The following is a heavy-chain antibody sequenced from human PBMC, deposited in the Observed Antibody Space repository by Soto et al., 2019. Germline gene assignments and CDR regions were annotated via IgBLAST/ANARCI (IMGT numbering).Heavy chain of an antibody. CDR2: IYYSGST. J-gene: IGHJ5*02. D-gene: IGHD2-2*01. Sequence: SETLSLTCTVSGGSISSSSYYWGWIRQPPGKGLEWIGSIYYSGSTYYNPSLKSRVTISVDTSKNQFSLKLSSVTAADTAVYYCARLGLYCSSTSCYGGNWFDPWGQGTLVTVSS. V-gene: IGHV4-39*01. CDR1: GGSISSSSYY. CDR3: ARLGLYCSSTSCYGGNWFDP.